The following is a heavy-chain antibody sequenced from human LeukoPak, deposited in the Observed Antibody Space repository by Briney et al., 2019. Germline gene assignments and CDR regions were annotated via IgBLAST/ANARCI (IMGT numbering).Heavy chain of an antibody. CDR1: GFTLSSYA. CDR2: ISYDGSNK. J-gene: IGHJ6*02. V-gene: IGHV3-30-3*01. CDR3: ARDRRYYGMDV. Sequence: GRSLRLSCAASGFTLSSYAIHWVRQAPGKGLEWVAVISYDGSNKYYADSVKGRFTISRDNSKNTLYLQMNSLRAEDTAVYYCARDRRYYGMDVWGQGTTVTVSS.